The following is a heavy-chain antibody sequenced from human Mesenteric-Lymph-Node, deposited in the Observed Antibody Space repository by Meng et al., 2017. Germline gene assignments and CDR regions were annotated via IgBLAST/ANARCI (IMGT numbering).Heavy chain of an antibody. CDR3: ARLFSNSFESGRGFDY. CDR2: IYPLDSDT. J-gene: IGHJ4*01. Sequence: GESLKISCKGSGYRFTSSWIGWVRQMPGKGLEWMGIIYPLDSDTRYSPSFQGQVTISADKSRSAAYLQWSSLKASDTAMYYCARLFSNSFESGRGFDYWGQGTLVTVSS. V-gene: IGHV5-51*01. CDR1: GYRFTSSW. D-gene: IGHD3-10*01.